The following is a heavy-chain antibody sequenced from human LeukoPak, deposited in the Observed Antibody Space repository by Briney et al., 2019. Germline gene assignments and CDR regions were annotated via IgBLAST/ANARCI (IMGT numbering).Heavy chain of an antibody. CDR3: ARVGDHFHWNLDL. V-gene: IGHV3-23*01. CDR1: GFTFSTYA. Sequence: GGSLRLSCAASGFTFSTYAMSWVRQAPGKGLEWVSAISGSGETTYYADSVKGRFTISRDTSKNTLSLQMNSLRAEDTAVYFCARVGDHFHWNLDLWGRGTLVTVSS. CDR2: ISGSGETT. J-gene: IGHJ2*01. D-gene: IGHD3-3*02.